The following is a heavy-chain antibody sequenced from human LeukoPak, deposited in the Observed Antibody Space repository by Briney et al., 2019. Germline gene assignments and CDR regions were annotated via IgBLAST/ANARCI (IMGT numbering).Heavy chain of an antibody. CDR3: ARDRAYAFDN. CDR2: INIISSEI. D-gene: IGHD3-10*01. Sequence: GGSLRLSCAASGFTFSSYSMSWVRQAPGKGLEWVSYINIISSEIYYGDSVKGRFTISTDNAKNSVYLQMNNLRDEDTAVYYCARDRAYAFDNWGQGTMVTVSS. V-gene: IGHV3-48*02. CDR1: GFTFSSYS. J-gene: IGHJ3*02.